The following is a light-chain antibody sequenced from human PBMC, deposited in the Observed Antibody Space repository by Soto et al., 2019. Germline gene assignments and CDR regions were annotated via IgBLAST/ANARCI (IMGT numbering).Light chain of an antibody. J-gene: IGKJ1*01. CDR1: QSISAS. CDR2: GAS. V-gene: IGKV3-15*01. Sequence: EIVMAQSPATLSVSPGERATLSCRSSQSISASLAWYQQKPGQSPSLLIYGASTRATAIPARFSGNGSGTDFTLTISSLQSEDFAVYYCQQYNNWPETFGQGTKVEI. CDR3: QQYNNWPET.